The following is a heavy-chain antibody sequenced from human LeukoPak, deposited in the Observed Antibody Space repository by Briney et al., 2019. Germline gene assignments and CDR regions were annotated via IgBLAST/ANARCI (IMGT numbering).Heavy chain of an antibody. Sequence: SQTLSLTCTVSGGSISSGSYYWSWIRQPAGKGLEWIGRIYTSGSTNYNPSLKSRVTISVDTSKNQFSLKLSSMTAADTAVYYCARLTMVAYFDYWGQGTLVTVSS. V-gene: IGHV4-61*02. D-gene: IGHD4/OR15-4a*01. CDR2: IYTSGST. CDR1: GGSISSGSYY. CDR3: ARLTMVAYFDY. J-gene: IGHJ4*02.